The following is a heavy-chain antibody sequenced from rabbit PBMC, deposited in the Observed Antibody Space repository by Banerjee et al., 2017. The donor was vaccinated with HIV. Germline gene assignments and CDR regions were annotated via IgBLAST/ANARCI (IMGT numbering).Heavy chain of an antibody. Sequence: EESGGGLVQPEGSLTLTCTASGFSFSSSYWICWVRQAPGKGLEWVACIYAGSSGNTFYASWAKGRFTISKTSSTTVTLQMTSLTAADTATYFCARSFYGYVGYDLWGPGTLVTVS. CDR2: IYAGSSGNT. J-gene: IGHJ4*01. D-gene: IGHD6-1*01. CDR3: ARSFYGYVGYDL. CDR1: GFSFSSSYW. V-gene: IGHV1S45*01.